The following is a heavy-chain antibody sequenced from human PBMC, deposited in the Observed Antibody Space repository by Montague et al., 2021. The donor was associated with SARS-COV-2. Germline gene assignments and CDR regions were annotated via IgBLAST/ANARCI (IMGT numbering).Heavy chain of an antibody. Sequence: SETLSLTCTVSGFSISSGYQWGWIRQPPVKGLEWIGRVYHSGNTXXSPXXXSRVTISVDTSKNQFSLKLTSLTAPDTAVYYCARVSGCSNTSCYASSLFDSWGQGTLVAVSS. J-gene: IGHJ4*02. D-gene: IGHD2-2*01. CDR3: ARVSGCSNTSCYASSLFDS. V-gene: IGHV4-38-2*02. CDR1: GFSISSGYQ. CDR2: VYHSGNT.